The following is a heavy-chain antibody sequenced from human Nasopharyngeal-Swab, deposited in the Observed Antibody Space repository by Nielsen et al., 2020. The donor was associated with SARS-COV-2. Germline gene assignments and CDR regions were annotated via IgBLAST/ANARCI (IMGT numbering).Heavy chain of an antibody. CDR1: GFTFSSYS. D-gene: IGHD6-19*01. Sequence: GGSLRLSCAASGFTFSSYSMNWVRQAPGKGLVWVSHINSDGSSTNYADSVKGRFTISRDNAKNTLYLQMNSLRAEDTAVYYCARDPGTSSGWYGGGGSNFDYWGQGTLVTVSS. J-gene: IGHJ4*02. V-gene: IGHV3-74*01. CDR2: INSDGSST. CDR3: ARDPGTSSGWYGGGGSNFDY.